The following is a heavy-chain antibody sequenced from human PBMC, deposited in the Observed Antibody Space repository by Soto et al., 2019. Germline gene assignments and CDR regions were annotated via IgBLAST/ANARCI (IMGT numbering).Heavy chain of an antibody. V-gene: IGHV3-33*01. Sequence: PGGSLRLSCAASGFTFSSYGMHWVRQAPGKGLEWVAVIWYDGSNKYYADSVKGRFTISRDNSKNTLYLQMNSLRAEDTAVYYCARDKSAAMALPYYYYYGMDVWGQGTTVTVSS. CDR3: ARDKSAAMALPYYYYYGMDV. CDR2: IWYDGSNK. J-gene: IGHJ6*02. D-gene: IGHD5-18*01. CDR1: GFTFSSYG.